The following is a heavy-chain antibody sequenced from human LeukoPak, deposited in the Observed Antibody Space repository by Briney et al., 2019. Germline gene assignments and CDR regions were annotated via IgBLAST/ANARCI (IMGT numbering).Heavy chain of an antibody. Sequence: SAVNVSCKASGCTFTSYAISLGRQAPAHGRGWVGGIIPIFGTANYAQKFQGRVTITADKSTSTAYMELSSLRSEDTAVYYCASFSPTTVTFDYWGQGTLVTVSS. D-gene: IGHD2-21*02. CDR1: GCTFTSYA. V-gene: IGHV1-69*06. CDR2: IIPIFGTA. CDR3: ASFSPTTVTFDY. J-gene: IGHJ4*02.